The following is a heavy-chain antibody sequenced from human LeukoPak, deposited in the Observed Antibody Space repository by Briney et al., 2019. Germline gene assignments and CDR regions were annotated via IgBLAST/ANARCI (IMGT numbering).Heavy chain of an antibody. D-gene: IGHD5-24*01. V-gene: IGHV3-53*01. J-gene: IGHJ4*02. CDR1: GFSVTNNY. CDR3: ARGDGYNFFDY. CDR2: FYVGGAT. Sequence: GGSLRLACAVSGFSVTNNYMSWVRQAPGKGLEWVSVFYVGGATYYADSVKGRFTISRDNSENTLYLQMKSLRAEDTAVYYCARGDGYNFFDYWGQGTLVTVSS.